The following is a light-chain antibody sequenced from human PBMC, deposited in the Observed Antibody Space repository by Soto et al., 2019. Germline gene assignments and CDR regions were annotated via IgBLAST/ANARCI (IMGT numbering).Light chain of an antibody. CDR2: GAS. CDR1: QSVSSTF. CDR3: QHYGSSPPLT. V-gene: IGKV3-20*01. Sequence: EFVLTQSPGTLSLSPGERATLSCRASQSVSSTFLAWYQQKPGQPPRLLIYGASTRGTGIPDRFSGSGSGTDFTLTIRRLEPEDSAVYYCQHYGSSPPLTFGGGTKVEIK. J-gene: IGKJ4*01.